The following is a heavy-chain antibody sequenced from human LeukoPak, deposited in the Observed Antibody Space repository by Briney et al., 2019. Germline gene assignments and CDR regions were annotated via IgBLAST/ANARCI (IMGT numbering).Heavy chain of an antibody. J-gene: IGHJ6*03. CDR1: GYSISSGYY. Sequence: KPSETLSLTCAVSGYSISSGYYWGWIRQPPGKGLEWIGSIYHSGSTYYNPSLKSRVTISVDTSKNQFSLKLSSVTAADTAVYYCASGASGSYKGYYYYYYMDVWGKGTTVTVSS. CDR3: ASGASGSYKGYYYYYYMDV. CDR2: IYHSGST. D-gene: IGHD1-26*01. V-gene: IGHV4-38-2*01.